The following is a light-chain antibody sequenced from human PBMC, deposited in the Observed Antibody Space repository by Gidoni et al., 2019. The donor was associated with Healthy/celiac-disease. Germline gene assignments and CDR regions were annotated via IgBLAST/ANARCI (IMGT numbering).Light chain of an antibody. CDR3: QSYDSSLSGWV. V-gene: IGLV1-40*01. CDR1: SSNIGAGYD. Sequence: QSVLTQLPSVSGAPGQRVTIPCTGSSSNIGAGYDVHWYQQLPGTAPKLLIYGNSNRPSDVPDRFSGSKSGTSASLAITGLQAEDEADYYCQSYDSSLSGWVFGGGTKLTVL. CDR2: GNS. J-gene: IGLJ3*02.